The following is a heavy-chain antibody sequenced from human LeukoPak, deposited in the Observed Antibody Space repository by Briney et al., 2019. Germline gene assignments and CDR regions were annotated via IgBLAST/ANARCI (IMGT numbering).Heavy chain of an antibody. J-gene: IGHJ6*04. D-gene: IGHD3-10*02. Sequence: PGGSLRLSCAVSGFIFSSYSMNWVRQAPGKGLEWVSYISSSSSTIYYADSVKGRFTISRDNAKNSLYLRMNNLRTEDTAVYYCAELGITMIGGVWGKGTTVTISS. CDR1: GFIFSSYS. CDR3: AELGITMIGGV. CDR2: ISSSSSTI. V-gene: IGHV3-48*04.